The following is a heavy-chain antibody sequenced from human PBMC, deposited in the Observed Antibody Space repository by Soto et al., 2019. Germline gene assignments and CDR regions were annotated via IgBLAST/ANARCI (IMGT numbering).Heavy chain of an antibody. Sequence: QLQLQESGPGLVKPSETLSLTCTVSGGSISSSSYYWGWIRQPPGKGLEWIGSIYYSGSTYYNPSLKSRVTISVDTSKNQFSLKLSSVTAADTAVYYCARRGGQYSSGRPWWYFDLWGRGTLVTVSS. CDR1: GGSISSSSYY. V-gene: IGHV4-39*01. CDR3: ARRGGQYSSGRPWWYFDL. J-gene: IGHJ2*01. CDR2: IYYSGST. D-gene: IGHD6-19*01.